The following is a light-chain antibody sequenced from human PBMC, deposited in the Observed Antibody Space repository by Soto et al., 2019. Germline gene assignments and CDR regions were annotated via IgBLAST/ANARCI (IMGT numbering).Light chain of an antibody. J-gene: IGLJ3*02. CDR2: EVN. Sequence: QSALTQPASVSGSPGQSITISCTGTSSDVGAYNHVSWYQQHPGKVPKVMIYEVNNRPSGVSNRFSASKSGNTASLTISGLQAEDEATYYCSSFTSGGTWVFGGETKLTVL. CDR3: SSFTSGGTWV. V-gene: IGLV2-14*03. CDR1: SSDVGAYNH.